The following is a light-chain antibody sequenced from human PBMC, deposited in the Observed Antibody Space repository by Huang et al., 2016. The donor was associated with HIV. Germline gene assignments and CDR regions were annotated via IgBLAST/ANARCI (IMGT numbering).Light chain of an antibody. CDR1: QSFRSS. J-gene: IGKJ2*01. CDR2: AAS. Sequence: DIQMTQSPSSLSASVGDRVTISCRSSQSFRSSLNWYQQRPGKAPKLLIYAASSLQSEVPSRFSGSGSGTDFSLTSNSLQPEDFATYYCQQSDSTPYTFGQGTKLEIK. CDR3: QQSDSTPYT. V-gene: IGKV1-39*01.